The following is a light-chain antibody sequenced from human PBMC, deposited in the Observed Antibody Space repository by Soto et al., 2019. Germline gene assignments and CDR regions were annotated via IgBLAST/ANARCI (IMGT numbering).Light chain of an antibody. CDR3: QLRSNPST. J-gene: IGKJ1*01. CDR1: QSVSSY. V-gene: IGKV3-11*01. Sequence: EIVLTQSPATLSLSPGERATLSCRASQSVSSYLAWYQQKPGQAPRLLIYDASNRATGIPARFSGSGSGTDFTLTISSLEPEDFAVYYCQLRSNPSTFCQGTNVDIK. CDR2: DAS.